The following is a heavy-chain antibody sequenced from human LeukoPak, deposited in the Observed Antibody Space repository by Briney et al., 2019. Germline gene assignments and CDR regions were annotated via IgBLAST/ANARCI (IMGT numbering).Heavy chain of an antibody. Sequence: ASVKVSCKASGYTFPRYYMHWVRQAPAQGLEWMGIINPSGGSTSYAQKFQGRVTMTRDMSTSTVYMELSSLRSEDTAVYYCARGLPPQKNWFDPWGQGTLVTVSS. CDR1: GYTFPRYY. D-gene: IGHD5-12*01. CDR3: ARGLPPQKNWFDP. J-gene: IGHJ5*02. CDR2: INPSGGST. V-gene: IGHV1-46*01.